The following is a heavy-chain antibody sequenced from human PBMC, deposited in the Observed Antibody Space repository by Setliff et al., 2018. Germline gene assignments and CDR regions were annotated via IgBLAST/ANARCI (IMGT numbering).Heavy chain of an antibody. CDR3: ARINMVRGVPPHLDY. Sequence: ESGPTLVNPTPTLTLTCAFSGFSLTASGMCVTWIRQPPGKTLEWLARIDWDDAKYYRTSLKTRLTISKDTSKNQVVLTMTNMDPVDTATYYCARINMVRGVPPHLDYWGQGTLVTVSS. CDR1: GFSLTASGMC. D-gene: IGHD3-10*01. V-gene: IGHV2-70*11. CDR2: IDWDDAK. J-gene: IGHJ4*02.